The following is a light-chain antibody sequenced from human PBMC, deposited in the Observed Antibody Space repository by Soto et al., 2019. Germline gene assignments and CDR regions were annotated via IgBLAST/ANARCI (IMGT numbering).Light chain of an antibody. V-gene: IGLV9-49*01. CDR1: SGYSNYK. Sequence: QSVLTQPPSASASLGASVTLTCTLSSGYSNYKVDWYQQRPGKGPRFVMRVGTGGIVGSKGDGIPGRFSVLGSGLNRYLTIENIQEEDESDYHCGADHGSGSNFVYVFGTGTKLTVL. CDR3: GADHGSGSNFVYV. CDR2: VGTGGIVG. J-gene: IGLJ1*01.